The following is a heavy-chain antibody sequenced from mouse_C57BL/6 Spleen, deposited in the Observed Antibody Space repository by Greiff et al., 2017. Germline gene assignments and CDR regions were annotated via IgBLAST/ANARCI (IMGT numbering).Heavy chain of an antibody. CDR2: INPSSGYT. D-gene: IGHD1-1*01. CDR3: ARDYGSAFDY. CDR1: GYTFTSYT. J-gene: IGHJ2*01. Sequence: QVQLQQSGAELARPGASVKMSCKASGYTFTSYTMHWVKQRPGQGLEWIGYINPSSGYTKYNQKCKDKATLTADKSSSTAYMQLRSLASEDSAVYYCARDYGSAFDYWGQGTTLTVSS. V-gene: IGHV1-4*01.